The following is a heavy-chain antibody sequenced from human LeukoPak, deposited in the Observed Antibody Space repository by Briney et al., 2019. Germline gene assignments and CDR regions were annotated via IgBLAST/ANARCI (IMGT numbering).Heavy chain of an antibody. D-gene: IGHD5-12*01. CDR3: ARVSGGYDYQWFDP. V-gene: IGHV4-31*03. CDR2: IYYSGST. CDR1: GGSISSGGYY. Sequence: SQTLSLTCTVSGGSISSGGYYWSWIRQHPGKGLEWIGYIYYSGSTYYNPSLKSRVTISVDTSKNQFSLILSSVTAADTAVYYCARVSGGYDYQWFDPWGQGTLVTVSS. J-gene: IGHJ5*02.